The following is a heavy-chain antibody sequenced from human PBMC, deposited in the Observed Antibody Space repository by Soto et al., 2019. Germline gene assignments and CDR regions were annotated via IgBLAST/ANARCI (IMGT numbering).Heavy chain of an antibody. CDR3: ARESRFLECLSLNWFDP. Sequence: ASVKVSCKASGYTFTSYDINWVRQATGQGLEWMGWMNPNSGNTGYAQKFQGRVTMTRNTSISTAYMELSSLRSEDTAVYYCARESRFLECLSLNWFDPWGQGNLVTVSS. D-gene: IGHD3-3*01. CDR1: GYTFTSYD. J-gene: IGHJ5*02. V-gene: IGHV1-8*01. CDR2: MNPNSGNT.